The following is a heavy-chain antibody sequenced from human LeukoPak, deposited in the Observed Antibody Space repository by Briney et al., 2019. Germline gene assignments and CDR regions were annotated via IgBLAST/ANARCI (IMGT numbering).Heavy chain of an antibody. Sequence: PGGSLRLSCAASGFTFSSYGTHWVRQAPGKGLEWVAFIRYDGSNKYYADSVKGRFTISRDNSKNTLYLQMNSLRAEDTAVYYCAKDLGIAAAGMFDYWGQGTLVTVSS. CDR2: IRYDGSNK. D-gene: IGHD6-13*01. CDR3: AKDLGIAAAGMFDY. V-gene: IGHV3-30*02. CDR1: GFTFSSYG. J-gene: IGHJ4*02.